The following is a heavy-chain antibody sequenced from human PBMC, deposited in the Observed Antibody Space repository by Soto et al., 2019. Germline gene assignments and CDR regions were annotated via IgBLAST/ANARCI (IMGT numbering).Heavy chain of an antibody. V-gene: IGHV4-59*12. CDR1: GGSISSYY. CDR2: IYYSGST. D-gene: IGHD2-2*01. CDR3: ARDSLIVVVPAAIGGWFDP. J-gene: IGHJ5*02. Sequence: PSETLSLTCTVSGGSISSYYLSWIRQPPGKGLEWIGYIYYSGSTNYNPSLKSRVTISVDTSKNQFSLTLSSLTAADTAVYYCARDSLIVVVPAAIGGWFDPWGQGTLVTVSS.